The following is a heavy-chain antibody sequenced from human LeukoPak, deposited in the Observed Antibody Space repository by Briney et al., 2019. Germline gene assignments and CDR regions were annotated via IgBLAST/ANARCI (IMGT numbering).Heavy chain of an antibody. D-gene: IGHD5-24*01. CDR1: GYTFTSYA. V-gene: IGHV1-2*02. CDR2: ITPSGGT. Sequence: ASGKVSCKASGYTFTSYAMHWGRQAPGQGLEWMGWITPSGGTNYPQKFQGRVAITRDTSITTAYMDLSRLTSDDTAVYYCARDRYGDGFAHFDYWGQGALVTVSS. CDR3: ARDRYGDGFAHFDY. J-gene: IGHJ4*02.